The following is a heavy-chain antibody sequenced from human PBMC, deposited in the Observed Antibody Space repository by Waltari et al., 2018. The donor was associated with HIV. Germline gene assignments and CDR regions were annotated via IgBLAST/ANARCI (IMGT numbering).Heavy chain of an antibody. Sequence: QLPLQESGPGLVKPWDTLSLTCTVSDDSFPGSSYFWGWIRQAPGKGLEWIGSVYYGGTNYYNPSLKSRATVSADTSRRQFSLRLSAVTAEDTAIYYCARGSGSTYGDSFDMWGQGTRVIVSS. J-gene: IGHJ3*02. V-gene: IGHV4-39*02. CDR1: DDSFPGSSYF. D-gene: IGHD1-26*01. CDR2: VYYGGTN. CDR3: ARGSGSTYGDSFDM.